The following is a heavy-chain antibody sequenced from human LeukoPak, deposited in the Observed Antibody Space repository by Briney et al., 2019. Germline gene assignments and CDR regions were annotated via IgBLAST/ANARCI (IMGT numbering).Heavy chain of an antibody. V-gene: IGHV1-69*13. D-gene: IGHD6-6*01. CDR2: IIPIFGTA. J-gene: IGHJ4*02. CDR3: ASARSSSSNLFDY. Sequence: EASVKVSCKASGGTFSSYAISWVRQAPGQGLEWMGGIIPIFGTANYAQKFQGRVTITADESTSTAYMELSSLRSEDTAVYYCASARSSSSNLFDYWGQGTLVTVCS. CDR1: GGTFSSYA.